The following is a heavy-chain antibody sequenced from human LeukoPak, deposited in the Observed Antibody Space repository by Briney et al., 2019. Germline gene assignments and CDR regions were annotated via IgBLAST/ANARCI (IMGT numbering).Heavy chain of an antibody. J-gene: IGHJ4*02. Sequence: PGGSLRLSCAASGFTFSSYAMSWVRQAPGKALEWVSAISGSGGSTYYADSVKGRFTISRDNSKYTLYLQMNSLRAEDTAVYYCAKACGGDCYLYYFDYWGQGTLVTVSS. D-gene: IGHD2-21*02. V-gene: IGHV3-23*01. CDR3: AKACGGDCYLYYFDY. CDR1: GFTFSSYA. CDR2: ISGSGGST.